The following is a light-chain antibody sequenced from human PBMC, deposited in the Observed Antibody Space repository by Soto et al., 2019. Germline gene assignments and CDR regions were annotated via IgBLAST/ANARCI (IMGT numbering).Light chain of an antibody. V-gene: IGKV3-11*01. J-gene: IGKJ1*01. Sequence: EIVLIQSPATLSLSPGERATLSCRASQSVSSYLAWYQQKPGQAPRLLIYDASNRATGTPARFSGSGSGTDFTLTISSLEPEDFALYYCQQRSNWPWTFGQGTKV. CDR3: QQRSNWPWT. CDR1: QSVSSY. CDR2: DAS.